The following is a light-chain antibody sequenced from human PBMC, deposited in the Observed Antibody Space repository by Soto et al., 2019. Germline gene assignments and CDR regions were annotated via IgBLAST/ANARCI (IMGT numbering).Light chain of an antibody. V-gene: IGKV3D-15*01. J-gene: IGKJ1*01. Sequence: EIVMTQSPATLSVSPGERVTPSCRASQNVSSHLAWYQHKPGQAPRLLTYGASSRAAAAPARFRGSGAGTEFTLTIRSLQSEDFAVYYCQQYDTWPRTFGPGSKV. CDR1: QNVSSH. CDR3: QQYDTWPRT. CDR2: GAS.